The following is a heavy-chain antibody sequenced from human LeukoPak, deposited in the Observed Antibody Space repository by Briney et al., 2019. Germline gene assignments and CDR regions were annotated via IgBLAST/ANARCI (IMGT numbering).Heavy chain of an antibody. J-gene: IGHJ2*01. CDR3: ARDGGLDY. D-gene: IGHD3/OR15-3a*01. CDR2: INPDSGAT. V-gene: IGHV1-2*02. CDR1: GYTFTGYY. Sequence: ASVKVSCKASGYTFTGYYMHWVRQVPGQGLQWMGWINPDSGATNYAQNFQGRVTMTRDTSISTAYMEVSRLISDDTAVYYCARDGGLDYWGRGTLVTVSS.